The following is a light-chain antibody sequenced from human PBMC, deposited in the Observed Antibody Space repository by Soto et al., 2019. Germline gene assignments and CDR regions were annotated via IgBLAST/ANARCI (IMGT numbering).Light chain of an antibody. J-gene: IGKJ4*01. V-gene: IGKV1-9*01. CDR2: VAS. CDR1: QGISSY. CDR3: QQLNSYPALS. Sequence: DIQLTQSPSFLSASVGDRVTITCRASQGISSYLAWYQQKPGKAPKLLIYVASTLQSGVPSRFSGSGSGTEFTLTISSLQPEDFATYYCQQLNSYPALSFGGGTKVEIK.